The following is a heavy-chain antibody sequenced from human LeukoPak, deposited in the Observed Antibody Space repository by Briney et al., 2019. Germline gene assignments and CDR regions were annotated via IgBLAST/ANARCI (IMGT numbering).Heavy chain of an antibody. D-gene: IGHD5-24*01. J-gene: IGHJ5*02. CDR1: GFTFSTYA. Sequence: GGSLRLSCAASGFTFSTYAMHWVRQAPGKGLEWVAFIRYDGSNRYYADSVKGRFTISRDNSENTLYLQIRSLRADDTAVYYCTRMSREAPGLPDLWGQGTLVTVSS. V-gene: IGHV3-33*08. CDR2: IRYDGSNR. CDR3: TRMSREAPGLPDL.